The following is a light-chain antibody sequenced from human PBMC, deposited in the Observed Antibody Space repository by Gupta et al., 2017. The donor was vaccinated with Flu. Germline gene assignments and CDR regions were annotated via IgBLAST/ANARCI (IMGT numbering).Light chain of an antibody. CDR3: QQLNTDPPFT. Sequence: DRVTMTCRASQGISSYLDWYQQKPGKATKILIYTASTLQSGVRSRFSGSGSGTEFTLTISSLKPEDFATYYCQQLNTDPPFTFGPGTKVEI. CDR1: QGISSY. J-gene: IGKJ3*01. CDR2: TAS. V-gene: IGKV1-9*01.